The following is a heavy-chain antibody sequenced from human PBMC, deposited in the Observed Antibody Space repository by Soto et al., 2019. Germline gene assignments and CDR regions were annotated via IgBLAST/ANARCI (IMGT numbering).Heavy chain of an antibody. CDR1: GFMFSSYA. J-gene: IGHJ4*02. D-gene: IGHD2-21*02. CDR3: AKDGSWGDHYYFDN. Sequence: EVQLLESGGGLVRPGGSLRLSRAVSGFMFSSYAMTWVRQAPGKGLEWVSSISGSGGSTYYSDSVRGRFTISRDNSKKMLYLEMNSLKGDDTAVYYCAKDGSWGDHYYFDNWGQGTLVTVSS. V-gene: IGHV3-23*01. CDR2: ISGSGGST.